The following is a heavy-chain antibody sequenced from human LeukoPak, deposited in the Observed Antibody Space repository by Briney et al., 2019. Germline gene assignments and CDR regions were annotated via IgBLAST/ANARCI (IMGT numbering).Heavy chain of an antibody. CDR3: ARGDRNYYDSRGYYYVWFDP. Sequence: SETLSLTCTVTGGSISSYYWSWIRRPPGKGLEWIGYIYYSGSTNYNPSLKSRVTISVDTSKNQFSLKLSSVTAADTAVYYCARGDRNYYDSRGYYYVWFDPWGQGTLVTVSS. CDR2: IYYSGST. V-gene: IGHV4-59*01. J-gene: IGHJ5*02. D-gene: IGHD3-22*01. CDR1: GGSISSYY.